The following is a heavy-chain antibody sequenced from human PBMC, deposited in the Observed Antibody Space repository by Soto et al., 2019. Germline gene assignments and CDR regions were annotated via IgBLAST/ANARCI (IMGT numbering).Heavy chain of an antibody. CDR3: AKDLVQLLPYGNYGMDV. J-gene: IGHJ6*02. CDR1: GFTFSSYA. D-gene: IGHD2-2*01. CDR2: ISGSGGST. Sequence: EVQLLESGGGLVQPGGSLRLSCAASGFTFSSYAMSWVRQAPGKGLEWVSAISGSGGSTYYADSVKGRFTISRDNSKNTLYLQMNSLRAEDTAVYYCAKDLVQLLPYGNYGMDVWGQGTTVTVSS. V-gene: IGHV3-23*01.